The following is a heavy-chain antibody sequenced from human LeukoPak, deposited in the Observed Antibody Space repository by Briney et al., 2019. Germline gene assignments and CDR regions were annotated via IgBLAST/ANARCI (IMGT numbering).Heavy chain of an antibody. CDR3: ARRHGYYYYGMDV. CDR1: GYTFTSYG. CDR2: ISAYNGNT. V-gene: IGHV1-18*01. Sequence: GASVKVSCKASGYTFTSYGISWVRQAPGQGLEWMGWISAYNGNTNYAQKLQGRVTMTTDTSTSTAYMEPRSLRSDDTAVYYCARRHGYYYYGMDVWGQGTTVTVSS. J-gene: IGHJ6*02.